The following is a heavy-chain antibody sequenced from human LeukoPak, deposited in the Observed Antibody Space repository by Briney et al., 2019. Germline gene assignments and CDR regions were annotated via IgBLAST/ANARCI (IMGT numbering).Heavy chain of an antibody. Sequence: SQTLSLTCTVSGGSISSGSYYWTWIRQPAGKGLEWIGRIYTSGSTNYNPSLKSRVTISVDTSKNQFSLKLSSVTAADTAVYYCATGMAGIAAAWGQGTLVTVSS. CDR2: IYTSGST. D-gene: IGHD6-13*01. CDR1: GGSISSGSYY. V-gene: IGHV4-61*02. CDR3: ATGMAGIAAA. J-gene: IGHJ4*02.